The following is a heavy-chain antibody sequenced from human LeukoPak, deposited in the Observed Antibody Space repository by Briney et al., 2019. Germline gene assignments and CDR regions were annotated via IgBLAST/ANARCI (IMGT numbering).Heavy chain of an antibody. CDR2: INHSGST. J-gene: IGHJ3*02. CDR3: ASDPRSGAFDI. V-gene: IGHV4-34*01. Sequence: SETLSLTCAVYGGSFSGYYWSWIRQPPGKGLEWIGEINHSGSTNYNPSLKSRVTISVDTSENQFSLKLSSVTAADTAVYYCASDPRSGAFDIWGQGTMVTVSS. D-gene: IGHD3-3*01. CDR1: GGSFSGYY.